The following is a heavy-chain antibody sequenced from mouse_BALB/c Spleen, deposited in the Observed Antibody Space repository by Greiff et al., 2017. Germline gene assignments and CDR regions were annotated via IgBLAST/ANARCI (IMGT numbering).Heavy chain of an antibody. CDR3: AREGDYDDYAMDY. Sequence: QVQLKQSGAELARPGASVKLSCKASGYTFTSYWMQWVKQRPGQGLEWIGAIYPGDGDTRYTQKFKGKATLTADKSSSTAYMQLSSLASEDSAVYYCAREGDYDDYAMDYWGQGTSVTVSS. D-gene: IGHD2-4*01. CDR1: GYTFTSYW. V-gene: IGHV1-87*01. CDR2: IYPGDGDT. J-gene: IGHJ4*01.